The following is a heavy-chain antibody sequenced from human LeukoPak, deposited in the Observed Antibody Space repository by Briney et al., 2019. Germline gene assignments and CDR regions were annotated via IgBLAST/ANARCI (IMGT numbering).Heavy chain of an antibody. D-gene: IGHD6-13*01. V-gene: IGHV4-30-2*01. J-gene: IGHJ2*01. CDR1: GGSISSGGYY. CDR2: IYHSGST. CDR3: ARDYSPYWYFDL. Sequence: PSQTLSLTCTVSGGSISSGGYYWSWIRQPPGKGLEWIGYIYHSGSTYYNPSLKSRVTISVDTSKNQFSLKLSSVTAADTAVYYCARDYSPYWYFDLWGRGTLVTVSS.